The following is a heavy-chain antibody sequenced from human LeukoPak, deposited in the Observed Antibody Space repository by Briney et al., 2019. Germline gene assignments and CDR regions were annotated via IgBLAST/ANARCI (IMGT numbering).Heavy chain of an antibody. V-gene: IGHV3-23*01. CDR3: AKCRGAGWSSLYFDY. D-gene: IGHD6-19*01. Sequence: GGSLRLSCAASGFTFTGNAMAWVRQAPGKGLEWVSGIGGTSTPIFYTDSVKGRFTISRDNSKNTLFLQMEGVRADDTAVYYCAKCRGAGWSSLYFDYWGQGALVAVSA. J-gene: IGHJ4*01. CDR2: IGGTSTPI. CDR1: GFTFTGNA.